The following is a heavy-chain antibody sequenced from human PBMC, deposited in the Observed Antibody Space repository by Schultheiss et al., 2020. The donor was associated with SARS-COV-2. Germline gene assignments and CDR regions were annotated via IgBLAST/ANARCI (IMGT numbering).Heavy chain of an antibody. Sequence: GGSLRLSCAASGFTFSSYGMHWVRQAPGKGLEWVAVIWYDGSNKYYADSVKGRFTISRDNSKNTLYLQMNSLRAEDTAVYYCARDLYDFWSGYYTPNDYWGQGTLVTVAS. CDR3: ARDLYDFWSGYYTPNDY. CDR1: GFTFSSYG. CDR2: IWYDGSNK. D-gene: IGHD3-3*01. V-gene: IGHV3-33*01. J-gene: IGHJ4*02.